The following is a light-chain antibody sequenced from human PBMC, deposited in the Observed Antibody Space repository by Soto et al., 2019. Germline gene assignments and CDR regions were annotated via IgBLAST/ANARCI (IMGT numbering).Light chain of an antibody. V-gene: IGKV1-5*01. J-gene: IGKJ4*01. CDR1: QTINRW. CDR3: LQVNSFPLS. CDR2: AAS. Sequence: DIQMTQSPSTQSSSVGDRFTITGLASQTINRWLAWYQQKPGKAPKFLIYAASTLQSGVPSRFTGSGSGTDFTLTITSLQPEDFATYYCLQVNSFPLSFGGGTKVDIK.